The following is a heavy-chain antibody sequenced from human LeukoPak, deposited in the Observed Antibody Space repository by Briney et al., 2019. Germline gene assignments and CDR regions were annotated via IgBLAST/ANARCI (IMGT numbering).Heavy chain of an antibody. J-gene: IGHJ4*02. CDR3: ASGGYCSSISCQGYFDY. D-gene: IGHD2-2*01. Sequence: GGSLRLSCAASGFTFSSYGMHWVRQAPGKGLEWVAVISYDGSNKYYADSVKGRFTISRDNSKNTLYLQMNSLRAEDTAVYYCASGGYCSSISCQGYFDYWGQGTLVTVSS. V-gene: IGHV3-30*03. CDR2: ISYDGSNK. CDR1: GFTFSSYG.